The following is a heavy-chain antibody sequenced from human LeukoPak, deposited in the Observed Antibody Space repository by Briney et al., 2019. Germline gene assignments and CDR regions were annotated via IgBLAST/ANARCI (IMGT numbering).Heavy chain of an antibody. CDR1: SGSFSGYY. Sequence: SETLSLTCAVYSGSFSGYYWSWLRRPPGKGLEWIGEINDSGRSKYIPSLKSRVNVSVDTSKSQFSLKLNSVTAADTAVYFCARGGLNSNYFDSWGRGTLVTVSS. D-gene: IGHD4-11*01. V-gene: IGHV4-34*01. CDR2: INDSGRS. CDR3: ARGGLNSNYFDS. J-gene: IGHJ4*02.